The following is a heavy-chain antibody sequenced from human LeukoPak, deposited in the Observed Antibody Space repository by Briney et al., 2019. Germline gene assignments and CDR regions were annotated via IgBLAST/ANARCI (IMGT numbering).Heavy chain of an antibody. J-gene: IGHJ4*02. CDR2: IRYDGSNK. D-gene: IGHD3-10*01. Sequence: GGSLRLSCAASGFTFSSYGIHWVRQAPGKGLEWVAFIRYDGSNKYYADSVKGRFTTSRDNSKSTLDLQMNSLRPEDTALYYCARDRGVSGNYYDYWGQGTLVTVSS. CDR3: ARDRGVSGNYYDY. V-gene: IGHV3-30*02. CDR1: GFTFSSYG.